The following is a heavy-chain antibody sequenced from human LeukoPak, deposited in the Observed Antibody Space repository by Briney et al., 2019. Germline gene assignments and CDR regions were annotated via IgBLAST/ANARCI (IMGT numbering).Heavy chain of an antibody. V-gene: IGHV4-4*02. CDR1: GGSIRSTNW. CDR2: IYYSGST. Sequence: SETLSLTCGVSGGSIRSTNWWSWVRQPPGKGLEWIGYIYYSGSTNYNPSLKSRVTISVDTSKNQFSLKLSSVTAADTAVYYCARCNWNDDPDDAFDIWGQGTMVTVSS. J-gene: IGHJ3*02. CDR3: ARCNWNDDPDDAFDI. D-gene: IGHD1-20*01.